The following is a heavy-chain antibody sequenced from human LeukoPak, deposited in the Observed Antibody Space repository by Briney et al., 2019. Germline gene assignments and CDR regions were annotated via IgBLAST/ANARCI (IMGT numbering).Heavy chain of an antibody. CDR1: GFTFSSYG. V-gene: IGHV3-33*01. Sequence: GGSLRLSCAASGFTFSSYGMHWVRQAPGKGLEWVAVIWYDGSNKYYADSVKGRFTISRDNSKNTLYLQMNSLRAEDTAVYYCARDSGNSESRYYFDYWGQGTLVTVSP. CDR3: ARDSGNSESRYYFDY. J-gene: IGHJ4*02. CDR2: IWYDGSNK. D-gene: IGHD4-23*01.